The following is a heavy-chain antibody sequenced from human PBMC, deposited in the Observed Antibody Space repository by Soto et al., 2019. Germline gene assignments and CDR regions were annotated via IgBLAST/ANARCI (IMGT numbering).Heavy chain of an antibody. CDR1: GFTFSEYY. J-gene: IGHJ3*02. Sequence: PGGSLRLSCAASGFTFSEYYMSWIRQAPGKGLEWVSYISSSGSTIYYADSVKGRFTISRDNAKNSLYLQMNSLRAEDTAVYYCASHSSSSRAFDIWGQGTMVTVSS. V-gene: IGHV3-11*01. CDR2: ISSSGSTI. D-gene: IGHD6-6*01. CDR3: ASHSSSSRAFDI.